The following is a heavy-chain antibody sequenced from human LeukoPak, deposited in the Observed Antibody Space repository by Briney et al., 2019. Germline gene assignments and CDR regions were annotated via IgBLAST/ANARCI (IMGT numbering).Heavy chain of an antibody. D-gene: IGHD5-18*01. CDR2: ISGNSTYI. CDR3: ASPQGWNSYGYYY. CDR1: GFTFSTYS. Sequence: PGGSLRLSCAASGFTFSTYSMNWVRQAPGKGLEWVSSISGNSTYIYYADSVKGRFTISRDNAKNSLYLQMNSLRAEDTAVYYCASPQGWNSYGYYYWGQGILVTVSS. J-gene: IGHJ4*02. V-gene: IGHV3-21*04.